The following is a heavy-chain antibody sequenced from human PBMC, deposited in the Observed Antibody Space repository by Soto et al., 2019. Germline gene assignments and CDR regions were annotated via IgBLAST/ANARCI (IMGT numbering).Heavy chain of an antibody. CDR2: ISKDGDKK. CDR3: AREWRVANPGY. J-gene: IGHJ4*02. V-gene: IGHV3-30-3*01. D-gene: IGHD2-8*01. Sequence: GGSLRLSCAASGFTFSTYAMSWVRQAPGKGLEWVAVISKDGDKKYYADSVKGRFTISRDNSKNMLYLQMNSLRPEDTAVYYCAREWRVANPGYWGQGTQVTVSS. CDR1: GFTFSTYA.